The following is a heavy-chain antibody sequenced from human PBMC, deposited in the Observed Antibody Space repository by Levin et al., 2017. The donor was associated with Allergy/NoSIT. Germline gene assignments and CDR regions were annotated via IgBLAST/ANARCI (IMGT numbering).Heavy chain of an antibody. CDR3: AREDGSTFDF. CDR1: GGSISGGGYH. V-gene: IGHV4-31*03. Sequence: NASETLSLTCTVSGGSISGGGYHWTWIRQHPAKGLEWIGYIYYSGSTFYNPSLKSRLMISVDTSKNQFSLNVSSVTAADTAVYYCAREDGSTFDFWGQGALVTVAS. D-gene: IGHD2-2*03. J-gene: IGHJ4*02. CDR2: IYYSGST.